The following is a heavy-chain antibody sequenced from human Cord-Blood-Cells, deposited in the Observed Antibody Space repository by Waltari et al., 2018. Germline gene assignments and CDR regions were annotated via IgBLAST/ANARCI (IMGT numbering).Heavy chain of an antibody. D-gene: IGHD1-20*01. CDR1: GAPIRSYS. CDR3: ARDRPITGTTFGYYYYGMDV. Sequence: QVQLQESGPGLVKPSETLSPTCTALGAPIRSYSWSWTRRPPGKGLEWIGYIYYSGSTNYNPSLKSRVTISVDTSKNQFSLKLSSVTAADTAVYYCARDRPITGTTFGYYYYGMDVWGQGTTVTVSS. J-gene: IGHJ6*02. CDR2: IYYSGST. V-gene: IGHV4-59*01.